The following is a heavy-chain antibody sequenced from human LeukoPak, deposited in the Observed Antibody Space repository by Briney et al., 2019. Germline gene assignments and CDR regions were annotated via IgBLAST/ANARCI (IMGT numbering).Heavy chain of an antibody. Sequence: GRSLRLSCAASEFTFSSYGMHWVRQAPGKGLERVALIWYDGSSKHYADSVRGRFTISRDNSKNTLYLQMNSLRAEDTAVYYCARDFELSHWGQGTLVTVSS. CDR3: ARDFELSH. CDR2: IWYDGSSK. J-gene: IGHJ4*02. CDR1: EFTFSSYG. V-gene: IGHV3-33*01. D-gene: IGHD3-16*02.